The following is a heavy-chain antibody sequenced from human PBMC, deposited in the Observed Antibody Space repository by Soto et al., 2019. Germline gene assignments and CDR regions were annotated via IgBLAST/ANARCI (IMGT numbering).Heavy chain of an antibody. CDR3: VRVGVGIGNHFDS. CDR2: IHYSGRT. V-gene: IGHV4-59*12. Sequence: SETLSLTCSVSNGSISGFYWIWIRQPPGKILEWIGYIHYSGRTDYNPSLTSRATMSVDTSKNQFSLNLKSITAADTAVYYCVRVGVGIGNHFDSWGRGTLVTVSS. CDR1: NGSISGFY. J-gene: IGHJ4*02. D-gene: IGHD1-26*01.